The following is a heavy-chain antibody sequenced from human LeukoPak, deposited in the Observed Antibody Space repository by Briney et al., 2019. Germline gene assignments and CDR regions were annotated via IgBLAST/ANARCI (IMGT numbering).Heavy chain of an antibody. CDR1: GYTFTSYG. V-gene: IGHV1-18*01. CDR2: ISAYNGNT. CDR3: ARESPRWYCSSTSPCGGDY. Sequence: ASVQVSCKASGYTFTSYGISWVRQAPEQGLEWMGWISAYNGNTNYAQKLQGRVTMTTDTSTSTAYMELRSLRSDDTAVYYCARESPRWYCSSTSPCGGDYWGQGTLVTVSS. J-gene: IGHJ4*02. D-gene: IGHD2-2*01.